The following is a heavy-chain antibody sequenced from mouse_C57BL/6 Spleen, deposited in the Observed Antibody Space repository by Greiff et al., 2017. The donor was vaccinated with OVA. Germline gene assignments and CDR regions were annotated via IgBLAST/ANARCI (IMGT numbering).Heavy chain of an antibody. CDR3: ASYGNNWCFDV. CDR1: GFSLTSYG. Sequence: VQLVESGPGLVQPSQSLSITCTVSGFSLTSYGVHWVRQSPGKGLEWLGVIWSGGSTDYNAAFISSLSISKDKSKSQVFFKMNSLQADDTAIYYCASYGNNWCFDVWGTGTTVTVSS. V-gene: IGHV2-2*01. J-gene: IGHJ1*03. CDR2: IWSGGST. D-gene: IGHD2-1*01.